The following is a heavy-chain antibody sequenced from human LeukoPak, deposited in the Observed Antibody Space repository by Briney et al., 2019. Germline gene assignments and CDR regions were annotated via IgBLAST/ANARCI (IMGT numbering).Heavy chain of an antibody. V-gene: IGHV3-33*08. CDR2: IWYDGSNK. J-gene: IGHJ4*02. D-gene: IGHD5-18*01. CDR1: GFSFSDYW. Sequence: GGSLRLACAASGFSFSDYWMTWVRQAPGKGLEWVAVIWYDGSNKYYADSVKGRFTISRDNSKNTLYLQMNSLRAEDTAVYYCARGGYSYGYRFDYWGQGTLVTVSS. CDR3: ARGGYSYGYRFDY.